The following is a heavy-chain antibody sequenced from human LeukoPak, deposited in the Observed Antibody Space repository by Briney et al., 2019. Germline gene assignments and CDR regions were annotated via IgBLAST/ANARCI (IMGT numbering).Heavy chain of an antibody. Sequence: SETLSLTCAVYGGSFSGYYWSWIRQPPGKGLEWIGEINHSGSTNYNPSLESRVTISVDTSKNQFSLKLSSVTAADTAVYYCARGPSGYSYGRLYYYYDMDVWGQGTTVTVSS. D-gene: IGHD5-18*01. J-gene: IGHJ6*02. CDR3: ARGPSGYSYGRLYYYYDMDV. CDR1: GGSFSGYY. CDR2: INHSGST. V-gene: IGHV4-34*01.